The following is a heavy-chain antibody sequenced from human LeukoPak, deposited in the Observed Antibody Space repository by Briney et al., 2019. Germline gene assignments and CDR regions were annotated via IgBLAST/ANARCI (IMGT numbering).Heavy chain of an antibody. CDR3: ARAATLYYYDSSGYYYDYFDY. V-gene: IGHV4-61*02. CDR1: GGSISSGSYY. CDR2: IYTSGST. D-gene: IGHD3-22*01. J-gene: IGHJ4*02. Sequence: SQTLSLTCTVSGGSISSGSYYWSWIRQPAGKGLEWIGRIYTSGSTNYNPSLKSRVTISVDTSKNQFSLKLSSVTAADTAVYYCARAATLYYYDSSGYYYDYFDYWGQGTLVTVSS.